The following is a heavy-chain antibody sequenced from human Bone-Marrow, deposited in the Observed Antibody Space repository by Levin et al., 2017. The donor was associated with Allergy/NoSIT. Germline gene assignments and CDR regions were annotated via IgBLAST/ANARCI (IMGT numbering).Heavy chain of an antibody. CDR2: ITTSSDYI. V-gene: IGHV3-21*01. Sequence: GGSLRLSCGASGFTFSSYSMIWVRQAPGKGLEWVSTITTSSDYIYYADSVRGRFTISRDNAKNSLYLQMNSLRAEDTAVYYCARGNMGTVVVTADSWGQGTLVTVSS. D-gene: IGHD2-21*02. CDR3: ARGNMGTVVVTADS. J-gene: IGHJ4*02. CDR1: GFTFSSYS.